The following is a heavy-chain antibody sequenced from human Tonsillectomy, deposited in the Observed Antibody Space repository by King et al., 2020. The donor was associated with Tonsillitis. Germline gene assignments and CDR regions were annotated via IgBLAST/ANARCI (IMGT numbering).Heavy chain of an antibody. Sequence: QLQESGPGLVKPSETLSLTCTLSGGSITSYYWSWIRQPAGKGLEWIGRIYSSGSTNYNPSLKSRVTMSVDTSNNQFSLKLSSVTAADTAVYYCARGDYFDTSGYYPPFDYWGQGTLVTVSS. CDR3: ARGDYFDTSGYYPPFDY. D-gene: IGHD3-22*01. V-gene: IGHV4-4*07. J-gene: IGHJ4*02. CDR1: GGSITSYY. CDR2: IYSSGST.